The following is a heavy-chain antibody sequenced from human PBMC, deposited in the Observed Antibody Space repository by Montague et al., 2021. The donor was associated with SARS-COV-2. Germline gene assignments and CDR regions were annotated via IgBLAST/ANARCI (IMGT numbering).Heavy chain of an antibody. V-gene: IGHV4-4*07. CDR1: GGSISSYC. D-gene: IGHD1-20*01. CDR2: ISTSYST. CDR3: ASDDGYHWNLAIMDYYYYYMDV. J-gene: IGHJ6*03. Sequence: SETLSLTCTVSGGSISSYCWCWIRQPAAQGLERMGRISTSYSTNSNPSPSRRSPMSIATSKTQFYLTLSSVTAADTAASYCASDDGYHWNLAIMDYYYYYMDVWGKGTTVTVSS.